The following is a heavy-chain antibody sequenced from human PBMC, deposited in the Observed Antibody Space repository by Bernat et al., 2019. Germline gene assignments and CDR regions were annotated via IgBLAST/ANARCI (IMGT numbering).Heavy chain of an antibody. V-gene: IGHV3-23*01. J-gene: IGHJ3*02. CDR3: AKDLARYSSSSYAFDI. D-gene: IGHD6-6*01. Sequence: EVQLLESGGGLVQPGGSLRLSCAASGFTFSSYAMNWVRQAPGKGLEWVSAISGSGGSTYYADSVKGRFTISRDNSKNMLYLQMNSLRAEDTAVYYCAKDLARYSSSSYAFDIWGQGTMVTVSS. CDR2: ISGSGGST. CDR1: GFTFSSYA.